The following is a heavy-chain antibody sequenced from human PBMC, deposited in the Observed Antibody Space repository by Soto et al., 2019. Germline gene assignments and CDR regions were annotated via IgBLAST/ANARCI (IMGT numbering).Heavy chain of an antibody. V-gene: IGHV3-23*01. CDR3: AKDADRSYDFWSGYYWPYYFDY. Sequence: LSLTCAASGFTFSSYAMSWVRQAPGKGLEWVSAISGSGGSTYYADSVKGRFTISRDNSKNTLYLQMNSLRAEDTAVYYCAKDADRSYDFWSGYYWPYYFDYWGQGTLVTVSS. D-gene: IGHD3-3*01. CDR2: ISGSGGST. CDR1: GFTFSSYA. J-gene: IGHJ4*02.